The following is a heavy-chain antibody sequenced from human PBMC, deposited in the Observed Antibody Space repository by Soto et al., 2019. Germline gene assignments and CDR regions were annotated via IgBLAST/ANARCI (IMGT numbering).Heavy chain of an antibody. CDR2: FLPIFVSA. J-gene: IGHJ4*02. D-gene: IGHD3-10*01. V-gene: IGHV1-69*01. CDR3: AREVSAHTTGFRGYDL. Sequence: QLHLVQSGAEVKKAGSSVKVSCKASGGTVSSYAITWVRQAPGKGLEWMGVFLPIFVSAHYAPKFQGRITIPADESTSTAYMELSGITSEDTAIYYCAREVSAHTTGFRGYDLWGQGTQVTFSS. CDR1: GGTVSSYA.